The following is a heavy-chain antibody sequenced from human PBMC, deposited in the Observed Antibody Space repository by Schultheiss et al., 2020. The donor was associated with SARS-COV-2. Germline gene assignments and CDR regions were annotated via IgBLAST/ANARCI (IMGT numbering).Heavy chain of an antibody. V-gene: IGHV3-21*04. CDR1: GFTFSSYS. CDR2: ISSSSSYI. Sequence: GGSLRLSCAASGFTFSSYSMNWVRQAPGKGLEWVSSISSSSSYIYYADSVKGRFTISRDNAKNSLYLQMNSLRAEDTAVYYCAKEVAVAGSFDYWGQGTLVTVSS. CDR3: AKEVAVAGSFDY. D-gene: IGHD6-19*01. J-gene: IGHJ4*02.